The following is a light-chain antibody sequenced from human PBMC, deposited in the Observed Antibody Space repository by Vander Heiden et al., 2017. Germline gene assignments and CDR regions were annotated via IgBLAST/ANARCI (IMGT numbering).Light chain of an antibody. J-gene: IGKJ2*01. CDR2: GAS. CDR1: QSVSTS. CDR3: QQYDILPT. Sequence: DIVMTQSPDTLSVSPGETVTLSCRASQSVSTSLAWYQQKPGQAPRLLIYGASTRATGIPARVSGSGSGTDFTVTISSLQSEDFAIYYCQQYDILPTFGLGTKLEIK. V-gene: IGKV3-15*01.